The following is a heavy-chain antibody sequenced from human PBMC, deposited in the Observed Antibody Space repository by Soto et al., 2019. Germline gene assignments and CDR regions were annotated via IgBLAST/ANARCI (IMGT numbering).Heavy chain of an antibody. D-gene: IGHD3-3*01. J-gene: IGHJ3*02. CDR2: IYYSGST. CDR1: GGSISSGGYY. Sequence: SETLSLTCTVSGGSISSGGYYWSWIRQHPGKGLEWIGYIYYSGSTYYNPSLKSRVTISVDTSKNQFSLKLSSVTAADTAVYYCARAASSFHYDFWSGTGLLPAFDIWGQGTMVTVSS. CDR3: ARAASSFHYDFWSGTGLLPAFDI. V-gene: IGHV4-31*03.